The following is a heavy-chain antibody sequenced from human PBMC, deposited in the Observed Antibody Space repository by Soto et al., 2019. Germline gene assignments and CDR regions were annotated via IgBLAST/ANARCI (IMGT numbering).Heavy chain of an antibody. D-gene: IGHD3-10*01. Sequence: QVQLVESGGGVVQPGRSLRLSCAASGFTFSSYAMHWVRQAPGNGLEWVAVIWYDGSNKNYADSVKGRFTISRDNSKNTLYLQMNSLRTEDTAVYYCAKARHGSGTYSYFGYWGQGILVTVSS. CDR3: AKARHGSGTYSYFGY. V-gene: IGHV3-30*18. CDR2: IWYDGSNK. CDR1: GFTFSSYA. J-gene: IGHJ4*02.